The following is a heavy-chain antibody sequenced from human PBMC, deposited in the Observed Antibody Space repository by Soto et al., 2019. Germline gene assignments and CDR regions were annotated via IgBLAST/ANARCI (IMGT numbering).Heavy chain of an antibody. Sequence: QVQLVESGGGVVQPGRSLRLSCAASGFTFSSYAMHWVRQAPGKGLEWVAVISYDGSNKYYADSVQGRFTISRDNSKNTMYLQMNSLRAEDTAVYYCARELEKWRVYYYYGMDVWGQGTTVTVSS. D-gene: IGHD6-19*01. CDR2: ISYDGSNK. CDR1: GFTFSSYA. J-gene: IGHJ6*02. V-gene: IGHV3-30-3*01. CDR3: ARELEKWRVYYYYGMDV.